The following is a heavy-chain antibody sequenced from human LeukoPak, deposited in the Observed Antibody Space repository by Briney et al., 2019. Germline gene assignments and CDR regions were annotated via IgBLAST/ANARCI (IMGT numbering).Heavy chain of an antibody. CDR3: ARTTWDIVVVPAATDIYYMDV. CDR1: GGSISSYY. J-gene: IGHJ6*03. CDR2: IYYSGSN. Sequence: SESLSLTCTVSGGSISSYYWSWIRQPPGKGLEWIGHIYYSGSNTKNPSLKSRVTISVDTSKNQFSLKLISVTAADTAVYYCARTTWDIVVVPAATDIYYMDVWGKGTTVTVSS. D-gene: IGHD2-2*01. V-gene: IGHV4-59*08.